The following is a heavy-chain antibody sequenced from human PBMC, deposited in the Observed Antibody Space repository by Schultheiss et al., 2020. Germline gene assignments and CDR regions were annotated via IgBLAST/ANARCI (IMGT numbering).Heavy chain of an antibody. CDR3: ARDVAGGDY. CDR1: GYTFTGWY. CDR2: INPKTGAT. D-gene: IGHD6-19*01. J-gene: IGHJ4*02. V-gene: IGHV1-2*02. Sequence: ASVKVSCKTSGYTFTGWYMHWVRQAPGQGLEWMGWINPKTGATHYARNFEGRVTMTTDTSITTAYMELNSLTSDDTALYYCARDVAGGDYWGQGTQVNVSS.